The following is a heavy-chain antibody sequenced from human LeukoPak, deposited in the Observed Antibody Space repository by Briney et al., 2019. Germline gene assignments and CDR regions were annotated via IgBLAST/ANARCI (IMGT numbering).Heavy chain of an antibody. CDR1: GFTFRSYS. CDR3: ARESTLTTWLGY. CDR2: ILHDGSFK. V-gene: IGHV3-30*14. D-gene: IGHD4-11*01. J-gene: IGHJ4*02. Sequence: PGRSLRLSCAGSGFTFRSYSIPSVPQAPAKGLGWVANILHDGSFKNYGASVKGRFTISRDDSRNTVFLLMNSLREEDSAVYYCARESTLTTWLGYWGQGTRVTVSS.